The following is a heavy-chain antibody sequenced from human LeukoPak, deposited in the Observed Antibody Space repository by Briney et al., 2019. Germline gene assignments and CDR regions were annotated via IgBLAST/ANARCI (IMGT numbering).Heavy chain of an antibody. CDR1: GFTFSSYA. J-gene: IGHJ6*03. D-gene: IGHD4-17*01. V-gene: IGHV3-23*01. CDR3: ARGDGDYSYYYYMDV. CDR2: FSGSGGST. Sequence: PGGSLRLSCAASGFTFSSYAMSWVRQAPGKGLECISGFSGSGGSTYYADSVKGRFTISRDNAKNSLYLQMNSLRAEDTAVYYCARGDGDYSYYYYMDVWGKGTTVTISS.